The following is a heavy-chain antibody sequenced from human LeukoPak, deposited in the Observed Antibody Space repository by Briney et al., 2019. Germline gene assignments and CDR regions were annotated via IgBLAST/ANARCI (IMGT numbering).Heavy chain of an antibody. D-gene: IGHD3-10*01. V-gene: IGHV3-48*01. CDR2: ISSSSTI. J-gene: IGHJ6*03. Sequence: PGGSLRLSCAASGFTFSSYSMNWVRQAPGKGLEWVSYISSSSTIYYADSVKGRFTISRDNARNSLYLQMNSLRAEDTAVYYCARHTGFGRTRAMYYMDVWGKGTTVTISS. CDR3: ARHTGFGRTRAMYYMDV. CDR1: GFTFSSYS.